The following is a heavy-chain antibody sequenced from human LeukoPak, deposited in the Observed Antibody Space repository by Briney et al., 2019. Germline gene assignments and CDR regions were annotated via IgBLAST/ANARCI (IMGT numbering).Heavy chain of an antibody. CDR3: ARDSRWTAIESPYYYYYMDV. CDR1: GGSISSRSYD. Sequence: PSETLSLTCTVSGGSISSRSYDWGWIRQPPGKGLEWIGRMYYSGSTYYNPSVKSRVTISVDTSKNQFSLKLSSVTAAHTAVYYCARDSRWTAIESPYYYYYMDVWGKGTTVTVSS. CDR2: MYYSGST. D-gene: IGHD4-23*01. J-gene: IGHJ6*03. V-gene: IGHV4-39*07.